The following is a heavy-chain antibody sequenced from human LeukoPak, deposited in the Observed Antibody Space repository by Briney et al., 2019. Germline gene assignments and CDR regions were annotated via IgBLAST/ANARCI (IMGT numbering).Heavy chain of an antibody. V-gene: IGHV4-59*01. CDR2: IYYSGST. CDR1: GGSISSYY. Sequence: SETLSLTCTVSGGSISSYYWSWLRQPPGKGLEWIGYIYYSGSTNYNPSLKSRVTISLDTSKNQFSLRLSSVTAADTAVYYCAKGYSSGWYFSPDAFDIWGQGTMVTVSS. J-gene: IGHJ3*02. CDR3: AKGYSSGWYFSPDAFDI. D-gene: IGHD6-19*01.